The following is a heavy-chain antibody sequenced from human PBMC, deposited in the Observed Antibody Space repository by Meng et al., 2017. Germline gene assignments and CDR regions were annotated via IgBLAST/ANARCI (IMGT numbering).Heavy chain of an antibody. CDR1: GGSISSSSYY. J-gene: IGHJ4*02. Sequence: QLQLQESCPGLVKPSETPSLTCTVSGGSISSSSYYWGWIRQPPGKGLEWIGSIYYSGSTYYNPSLKSRVTISVDTSKNQFSLKLSSVTAADTAVYYCARDGHSYNYFDYWGQGTLVTVSS. CDR3: ARDGHSYNYFDY. V-gene: IGHV4-39*07. CDR2: IYYSGST. D-gene: IGHD5-18*01.